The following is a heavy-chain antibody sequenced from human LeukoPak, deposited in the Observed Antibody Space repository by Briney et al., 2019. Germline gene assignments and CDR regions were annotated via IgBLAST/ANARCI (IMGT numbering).Heavy chain of an antibody. CDR2: INWNGGST. V-gene: IGHV3-20*04. Sequence: GGSLRLSCAASGFTFDDYGMRWVRQAPGKGLEWVSGINWNGGSTGYADSVKGRFTISRDNAKNSLYLQMNSLRAEDTALYYCARTSYYYYYMDVWGKGTTVTVSS. J-gene: IGHJ6*03. CDR1: GFTFDDYG. CDR3: ARTSYYYYYMDV.